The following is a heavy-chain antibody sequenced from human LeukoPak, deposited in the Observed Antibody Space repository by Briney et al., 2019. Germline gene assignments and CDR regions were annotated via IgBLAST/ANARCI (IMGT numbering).Heavy chain of an antibody. D-gene: IGHD1-26*01. J-gene: IGHJ5*02. CDR3: ATNLGSYGWFDP. CDR2: FDPEDGET. Sequence: GASVKVSCKVSGYTLTELSMHWVRQAPGKGLEWMGGFDPEDGETIYAQKLQGRVTMTEDTSTDTAYMELSSLRSEDTAVYYCATNLGSYGWFDPWGQGTLVTVSS. CDR1: GYTLTELS. V-gene: IGHV1-24*01.